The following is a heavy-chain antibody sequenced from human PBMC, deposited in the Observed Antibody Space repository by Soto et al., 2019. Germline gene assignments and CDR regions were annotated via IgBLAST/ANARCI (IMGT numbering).Heavy chain of an antibody. J-gene: IGHJ5*02. CDR1: GGSISSGGYY. V-gene: IGHV4-31*03. Sequence: SETLSLTCTVSGGSISSGGYYWSWIRQHPGKGLEWIAYIYYSGSTYYNPSLRSRVTISLDTSKNQFSLKLSSVTAADTAVYFCAREERKGIISWFDPWGQGTPVTVSS. CDR2: IYYSGST. D-gene: IGHD2-21*01. CDR3: AREERKGIISWFDP.